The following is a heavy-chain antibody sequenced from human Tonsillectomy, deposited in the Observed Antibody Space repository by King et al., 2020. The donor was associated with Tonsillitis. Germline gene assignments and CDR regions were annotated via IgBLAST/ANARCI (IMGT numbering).Heavy chain of an antibody. D-gene: IGHD1-14*01. CDR3: AKDFKAEARPEQYLQH. J-gene: IGHJ1*01. Sequence: VQLVESGGGLVQPGRSLRLSCAASGFAFDDYAMHWVRQVPGKGLEWVSDITWNSGSMRYADSVKGRFTISRDNAKNSLYLQMNSLRAEDTALYYCAKDFKAEARPEQYLQHWGQGTLVTVSS. CDR2: ITWNSGSM. CDR1: GFAFDDYA. V-gene: IGHV3-9*01.